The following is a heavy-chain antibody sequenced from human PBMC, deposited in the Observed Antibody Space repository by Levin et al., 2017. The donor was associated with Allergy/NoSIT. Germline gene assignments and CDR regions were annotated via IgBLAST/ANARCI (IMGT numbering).Heavy chain of an antibody. CDR1: GFTFSRYD. CDR3: ARGRYCSNTSCYRNYYFDY. V-gene: IGHV3-13*01. Sequence: GESLKISCAASGFTFSRYDMHWVRQATGKGLEWVSAIGNAGDTYYPDSVKGRFTISREDAKDSLYLQMNSLRAGDTAVYYCARGRYCSNTSCYRNYYFDYWGQGTLVNVSS. D-gene: IGHD2-2*01. J-gene: IGHJ4*02. CDR2: IGNAGDT.